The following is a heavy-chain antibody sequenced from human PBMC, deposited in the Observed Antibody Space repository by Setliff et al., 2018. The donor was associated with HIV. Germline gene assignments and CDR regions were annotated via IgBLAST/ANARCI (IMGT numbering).Heavy chain of an antibody. J-gene: IGHJ6*03. CDR2: IDNRGGY. CDR1: GGSFPAYY. D-gene: IGHD1-7*01. V-gene: IGHV4-34*01. CDR3: ARDGTRQMWGSDYFHNYYIDV. Sequence: PSETLSLTCAVYGGSFPAYYWNWIRQSPGKGLAWIGEIDNRGGYNYNPSFSSRVTISVAASKRQFSLKLRSVTPEDSAVYYCARDGTRQMWGSDYFHNYYIDVWDKGTTVTVSS.